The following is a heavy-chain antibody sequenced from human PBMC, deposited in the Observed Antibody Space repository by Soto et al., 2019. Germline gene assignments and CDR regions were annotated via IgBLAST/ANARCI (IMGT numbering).Heavy chain of an antibody. D-gene: IGHD5-18*01. CDR3: ARIPVDTAMVAYDY. CDR1: GYTFTSYG. J-gene: IGHJ4*02. CDR2: INPYSGNT. Sequence: ASVKVSCKASGYTFTSYGISWVRQAPGQGLEWMGRINPYSGNTNYAQKFQGRVTMTRDTSTSTVYMELSSLRSEDTAVYYCARIPVDTAMVAYDYWGQGALVTVSS. V-gene: IGHV1-18*01.